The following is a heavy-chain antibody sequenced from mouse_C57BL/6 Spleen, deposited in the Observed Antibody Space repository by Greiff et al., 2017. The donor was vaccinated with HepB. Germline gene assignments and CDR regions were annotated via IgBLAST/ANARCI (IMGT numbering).Heavy chain of an antibody. J-gene: IGHJ1*03. CDR2: IYPGDGDT. CDR1: GYAFSSYW. D-gene: IGHD1-1*01. Sequence: SGAELVKPGASVKISCKASGYAFSSYWMNWVKQRPGKGLEWIGQIYPGDGDTNYNGKFKGKATLTADKSSSTAYMQLSSLTSEDSAVYFCARNYYGSLWYFDVWGTGTTVTVSS. CDR3: ARNYYGSLWYFDV. V-gene: IGHV1-80*01.